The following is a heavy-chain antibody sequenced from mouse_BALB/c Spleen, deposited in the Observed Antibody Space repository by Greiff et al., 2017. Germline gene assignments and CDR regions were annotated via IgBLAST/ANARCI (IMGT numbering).Heavy chain of an antibody. J-gene: IGHJ4*01. CDR2: ILPGSGST. CDR1: GYTFSSYW. CDR3: ARDITTRAMDY. V-gene: IGHV1-9*01. Sequence: VQLQQPGAELVRPGASVKLSCKATGYTFSSYWIEWVKQRPGHGLEWIGEILPGSGSTNYNEKFKGKATFTADTSSNTAYMQLSSLTSEDSAVYYCARDITTRAMDYWGQGTSVTVSS. D-gene: IGHD1-2*01.